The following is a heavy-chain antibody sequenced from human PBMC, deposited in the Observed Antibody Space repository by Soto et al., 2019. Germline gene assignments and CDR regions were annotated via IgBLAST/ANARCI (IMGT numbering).Heavy chain of an antibody. J-gene: IGHJ6*02. CDR2: ISGSGGSI. CDR1: GFNFSTYA. D-gene: IGHD1-1*01. CDR3: VKGYWKGDV. Sequence: EVQLLESGGGLVQPGGSLRLSCAASGFNFSTYAMNWVRQAPGNGLEWVSAISGSGGSIHYADSVKGRFTISRDNSKNTLYLQMNSLRDEDTAVYHCVKGYWKGDVWGPGTTVTVSS. V-gene: IGHV3-23*01.